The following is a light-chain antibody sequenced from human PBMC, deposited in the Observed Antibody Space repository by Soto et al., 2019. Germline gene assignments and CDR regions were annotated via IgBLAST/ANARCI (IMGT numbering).Light chain of an antibody. CDR3: QQVNVYPST. V-gene: IGKV3-15*01. J-gene: IGKJ4*01. CDR2: GAS. CDR1: QSISDT. Sequence: EILMTQSPSTLSVSPGGRATLSCGASQSISDTLAWYQQKPGQAPRLLSYGASRRSTGFPARFRGSGSGTDFTLTISSLQSEDFEVYYCQQVNVYPSTFGGGTKVDIK.